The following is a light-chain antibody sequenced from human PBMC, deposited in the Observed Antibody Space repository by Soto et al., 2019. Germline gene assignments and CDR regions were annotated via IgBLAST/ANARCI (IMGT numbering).Light chain of an antibody. Sequence: SYELTQPPSVSVAPGKTARITCGGDNIGSESVNWYQQRPGQAPVLVIYYDSDRPSGIPERFSGSNSGNTVTLTISRVEAGDEADYYCQVWDTSRDHQVFGGGTKVTVL. CDR2: YDS. J-gene: IGLJ3*02. CDR1: NIGSES. V-gene: IGLV3-21*04. CDR3: QVWDTSRDHQV.